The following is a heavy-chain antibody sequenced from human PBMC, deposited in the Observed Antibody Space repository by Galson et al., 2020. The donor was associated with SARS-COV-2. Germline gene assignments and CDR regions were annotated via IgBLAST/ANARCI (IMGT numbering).Heavy chain of an antibody. D-gene: IGHD6-19*01. Sequence: GGSLRLSCAASGFTFSSYWMHWVRQAPGKGLVWVSRINSDGSSTSYADSVKGRFTISRDNAKNTLYLQMNSLRAEDTAVYYCARSIRQWLVYYGMDVWGQGTTVTVSS. CDR3: ARSIRQWLVYYGMDV. CDR2: INSDGSST. J-gene: IGHJ6*02. CDR1: GFTFSSYW. V-gene: IGHV3-74*01.